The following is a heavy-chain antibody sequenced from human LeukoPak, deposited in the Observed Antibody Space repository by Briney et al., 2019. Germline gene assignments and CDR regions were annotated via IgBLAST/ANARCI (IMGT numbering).Heavy chain of an antibody. D-gene: IGHD2-2*01. V-gene: IGHV1-69*13. Sequence: SVKVSCKASGGTFSSYAISWVRQAPGQGLEWMGGIIPIFGTANYAQKFQGRVTITADESTSTAYMELSSLRSDDTAVYYCARDYCSSTSCLFDYWGQGTLVTVSS. CDR1: GGTFSSYA. CDR2: IIPIFGTA. CDR3: ARDYCSSTSCLFDY. J-gene: IGHJ4*02.